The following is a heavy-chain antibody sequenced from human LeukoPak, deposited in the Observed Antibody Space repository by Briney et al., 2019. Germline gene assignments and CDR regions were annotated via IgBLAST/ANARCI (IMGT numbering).Heavy chain of an antibody. CDR3: AKAMLMTYYYDSSGYVSDY. CDR2: ISGSGGST. CDR1: GFTFSSYA. Sequence: GGSLRLSCAASGFTFSSYAMSWVRQAPGKGLEWVSAISGSGGSTYYADSVKGRFTISRDNSKSTLYLQMNSLRAEDTAVYYCAKAMLMTYYYDSSGYVSDYWGQGTLVTVSS. D-gene: IGHD3-22*01. V-gene: IGHV3-23*01. J-gene: IGHJ4*02.